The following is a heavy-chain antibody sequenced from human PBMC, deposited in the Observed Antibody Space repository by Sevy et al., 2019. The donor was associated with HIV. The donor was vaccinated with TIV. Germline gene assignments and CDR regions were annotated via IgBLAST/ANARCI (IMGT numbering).Heavy chain of an antibody. Sequence: GGSLRLSCVASGFTFSSYAMSWVRQAPGKGLEWVSAISGSGGSTYYADSVKGRFTISRDNSKNTLYLQMNSLRAEDTAVYYCAKPRRSGSSPPYFDYWGQGTLVTVSS. J-gene: IGHJ4*02. CDR3: AKPRRSGSSPPYFDY. D-gene: IGHD1-26*01. CDR1: GFTFSSYA. CDR2: ISGSGGST. V-gene: IGHV3-23*01.